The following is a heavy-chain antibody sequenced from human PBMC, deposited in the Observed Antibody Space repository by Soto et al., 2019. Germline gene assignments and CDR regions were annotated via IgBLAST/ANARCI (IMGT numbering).Heavy chain of an antibody. V-gene: IGHV3-23*01. D-gene: IGHD2-2*02. CDR2: ISGSGGST. CDR1: GFTFSRYA. CDR3: AKDLCSSTSCYSDY. Sequence: EVQLLESGGGLVQPGGSLRLSCAASGFTFSRYAMSWVRQAPGKGLEWVSAISGSGGSTYYADSVKGRLTISRDNSKNTLYMQMNSLRAEDTAVYYCAKDLCSSTSCYSDYWGQGTLVTVSA. J-gene: IGHJ4*02.